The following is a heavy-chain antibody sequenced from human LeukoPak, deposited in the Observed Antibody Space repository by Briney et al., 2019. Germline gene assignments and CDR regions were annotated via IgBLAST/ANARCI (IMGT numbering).Heavy chain of an antibody. CDR1: GFTFSSYS. D-gene: IGHD5-18*01. CDR3: ARANLGYSYGCTDY. V-gene: IGHV3-21*01. Sequence: NPGGSLRLSCAASGFTFSSYSMNWVRQAPGKGLEWVSSISSSSSYIYYADSVKGRFTISRDNAKNSLYLQMNSLRAEDTAVYYCARANLGYSYGCTDYWGQGTLVTVSS. J-gene: IGHJ4*02. CDR2: ISSSSSYI.